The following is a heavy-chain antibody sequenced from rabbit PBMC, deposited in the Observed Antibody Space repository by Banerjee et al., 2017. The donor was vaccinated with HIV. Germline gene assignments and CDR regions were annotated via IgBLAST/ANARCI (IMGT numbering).Heavy chain of an antibody. J-gene: IGHJ4*01. CDR2: IYPAAGAT. CDR1: GIDFSSYYR. D-gene: IGHD6-1*01. CDR3: ARGLTLVDL. Sequence: QQQLEESGGGLVKPGGTLTLTCKASGIDFSSYYRMCWVRQAPGKGLEWIGCIYPAAGATDYASWVNGRLTISLDDAQNTVFLQMTSLTAADTATYFCARGLTLVDLWGPGTLVTVS. V-gene: IGHV1S43*01.